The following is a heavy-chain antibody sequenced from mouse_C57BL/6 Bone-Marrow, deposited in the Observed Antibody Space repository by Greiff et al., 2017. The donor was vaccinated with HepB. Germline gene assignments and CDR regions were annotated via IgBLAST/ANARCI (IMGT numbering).Heavy chain of an antibody. J-gene: IGHJ2*01. Sequence: QVQLQQPGAELVRPGSSVKLSCKASGYTFTSYWMHWVKQRPIQGLEWIGNIDPSDSDTHYNQKFKDKATLTVDKSSSTAYMQLSSLTSEDSAVYYCATICYGPHEHYWGQGTTLTVSS. CDR2: IDPSDSDT. V-gene: IGHV1-52*01. D-gene: IGHD2-1*01. CDR3: ATICYGPHEHY. CDR1: GYTFTSYW.